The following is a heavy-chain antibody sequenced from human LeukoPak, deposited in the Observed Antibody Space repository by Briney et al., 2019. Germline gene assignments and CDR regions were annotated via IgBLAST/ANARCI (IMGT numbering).Heavy chain of an antibody. V-gene: IGHV3-9*01. CDR3: AKDIKVFGVVMGGPLYYFDY. J-gene: IGHJ4*02. CDR1: GFTFDDYA. CDR2: FCWNSGSI. D-gene: IGHD3-3*01. Sequence: GGSLRLSCAASGFTFDDYAIHWVRQAPGKALEWVSGFCWNSGSIGYADSVKGRFTISRDNAKNSLYLQMNSLRAEDTALYYCAKDIKVFGVVMGGPLYYFDYWGQGTLVTVSS.